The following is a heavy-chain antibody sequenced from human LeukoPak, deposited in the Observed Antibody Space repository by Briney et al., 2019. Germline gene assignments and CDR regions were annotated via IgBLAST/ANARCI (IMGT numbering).Heavy chain of an antibody. J-gene: IGHJ4*02. CDR1: GYTFTGYY. CDR2: INPNSGGT. Sequence: ASVKVSCKASGYTFTGYYMHWLRQAPGQGLEWMGWINPNSGGTNYAQKFQGRVTMTRDTSISTAYMELSRLRSDDTAVYYCARDRRGYSGYDFLFDYWGQGTLVTVSS. CDR3: ARDRRGYSGYDFLFDY. D-gene: IGHD5-12*01. V-gene: IGHV1-2*02.